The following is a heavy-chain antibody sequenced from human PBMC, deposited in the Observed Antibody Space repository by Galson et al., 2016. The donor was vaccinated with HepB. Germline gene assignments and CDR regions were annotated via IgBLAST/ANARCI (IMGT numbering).Heavy chain of an antibody. J-gene: IGHJ4*02. CDR1: GLTFSNFW. Sequence: SLRLSCAASGLTFSNFWMTWVRQAPGKGLEWVANINQDGTENHYLDSVRGRFTISRDNAKSSLFLQMNSLRAEDTAVYFCARAYQYTLDYWGQGTLVTVSS. D-gene: IGHD1-1*01. CDR3: ARAYQYTLDY. CDR2: INQDGTEN. V-gene: IGHV3-7*04.